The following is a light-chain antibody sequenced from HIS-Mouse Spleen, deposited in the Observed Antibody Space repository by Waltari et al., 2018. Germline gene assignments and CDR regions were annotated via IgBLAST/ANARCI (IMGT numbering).Light chain of an antibody. CDR2: EGS. CDR1: RSDVGSYNL. J-gene: IGLJ3*02. CDR3: CSYAGSSTWV. Sequence: QSALTQPASVSVSPGPSITISCTGPRSDVGSYNLVSWSQQHPGKAPKLMIYEGSKRPSGVSNRFSGSKSGNTASLTISGLQAEDEADYYCCSYAGSSTWVFGGGTKLTVL. V-gene: IGLV2-23*01.